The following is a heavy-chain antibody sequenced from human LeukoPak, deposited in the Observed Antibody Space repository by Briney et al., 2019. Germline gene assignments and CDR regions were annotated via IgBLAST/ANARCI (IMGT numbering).Heavy chain of an antibody. D-gene: IGHD3-10*01. CDR1: GGSISSSSYY. CDR3: ARGGYYGSGNDFRFDP. V-gene: IGHV4-39*07. Sequence: SETLSLTCTVSGGSISSSSYYWGWIRQPPGKGLEWIGSIYYSGSTYYNPSLKSRVTISVDTSKNQLSLKLSSVTAADTAVYYCARGGYYGSGNDFRFDPWGQGTLVTVSS. CDR2: IYYSGST. J-gene: IGHJ5*02.